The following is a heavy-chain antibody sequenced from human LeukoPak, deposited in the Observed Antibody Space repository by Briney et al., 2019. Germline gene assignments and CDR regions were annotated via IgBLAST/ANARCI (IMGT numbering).Heavy chain of an antibody. CDR2: MYTSGST. J-gene: IGHJ1*01. V-gene: IGHV4-61*02. CDR3: ARAPPYSSSPEYFQH. D-gene: IGHD6-6*01. CDR1: GGSFSSGRYY. Sequence: PSQTLSLTCIVSGGSFSSGRYYWRWIRQPAGRGLEWIGRMYTSGSTNYNPSLKSRVTISVDTSKNHFSLKLSSVTAADTAVYYCARAPPYSSSPEYFQHWGQGTLVTVSS.